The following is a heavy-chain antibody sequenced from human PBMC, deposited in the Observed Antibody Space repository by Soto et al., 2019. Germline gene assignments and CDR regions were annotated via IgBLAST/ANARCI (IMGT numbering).Heavy chain of an antibody. CDR2: ISGSGVMT. CDR1: GFTFSNYA. D-gene: IGHD3-22*01. V-gene: IGHV3-23*01. CDR3: AKVVYDTSGYYQRHYYYYGLDV. Sequence: EVQLLESGGGLALPGGSLRLSCAASGFTFSNYAMSWVRQAPGKGLEWVSTISGSGVMTYYADSVKGRFTISRDNSEITLFLQINSLGAEDTAVYYCAKVVYDTSGYYQRHYYYYGLDVWGQGTTVTVSS. J-gene: IGHJ6*02.